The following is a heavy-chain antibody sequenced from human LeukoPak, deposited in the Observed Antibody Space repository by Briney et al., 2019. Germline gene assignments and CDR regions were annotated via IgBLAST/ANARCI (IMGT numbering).Heavy chain of an antibody. J-gene: IGHJ4*02. CDR3: AREDTGFDY. CDR2: VNHTGST. D-gene: IGHD5-18*01. Sequence: SETLSLTCTVSDDSITMYYWTWIRQPPGKGLEWIGYVNHTGSTNYNPSLKSRVTISVDKSKNQFSLKLSSVTAADTAVYYCAREDTGFDYWGQGTLVTVSS. CDR1: DDSITMYY. V-gene: IGHV4-59*12.